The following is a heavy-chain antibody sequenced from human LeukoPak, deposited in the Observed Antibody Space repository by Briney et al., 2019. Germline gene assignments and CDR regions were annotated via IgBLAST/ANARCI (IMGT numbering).Heavy chain of an antibody. CDR2: ISSSSSYI. CDR3: ARDRVQLADAFDI. V-gene: IGHV3-21*01. Sequence: GGSLRLSCAASGFTVSSNYMSWVRQAPGKGLEWVSSISSSSSYIYYADSVKGRFTISRDNAKNSLYLQMNSLRAEDTAVYYCARDRVQLADAFDIWGQGTMVTVSS. D-gene: IGHD1-1*01. CDR1: GFTVSSNY. J-gene: IGHJ3*02.